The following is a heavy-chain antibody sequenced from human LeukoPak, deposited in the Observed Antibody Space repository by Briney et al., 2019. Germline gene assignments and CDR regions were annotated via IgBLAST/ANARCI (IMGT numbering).Heavy chain of an antibody. J-gene: IGHJ6*03. CDR2: IIPIFGTA. D-gene: IGHD6-13*01. CDR1: GGTFSSYA. Sequence: SVKVSCKASGGTFSSYAISWVRQAPGQGLEWMGRIIPIFGTANYAQKFQGRVTITTDESTSTAYMELSSLRSEDTAVYYCARGGGSSPTGYYYYYMDVWDKGTTVTVSS. V-gene: IGHV1-69*05. CDR3: ARGGGSSPTGYYYYYMDV.